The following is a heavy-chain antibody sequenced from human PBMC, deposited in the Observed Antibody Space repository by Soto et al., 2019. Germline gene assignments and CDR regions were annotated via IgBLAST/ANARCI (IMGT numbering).Heavy chain of an antibody. CDR3: AHRRGYGDYGEYFQH. CDR2: IYWDDDN. CDR1: GFSLSTSGVG. J-gene: IGHJ1*01. D-gene: IGHD4-17*01. V-gene: IGHV2-5*02. Sequence: QITLKESGPTLVKPTQTLTLTCTFSGFSLSTSGVGVGWIRQPPGKALEWLALIYWDDDNRYSPSLKSRLTITKDTSKSQVVLTMTNMDPVDTATYYCAHRRGYGDYGEYFQHWGQGTLVTVSS.